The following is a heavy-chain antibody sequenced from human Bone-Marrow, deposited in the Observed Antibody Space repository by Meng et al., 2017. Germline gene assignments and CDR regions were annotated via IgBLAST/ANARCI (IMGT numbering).Heavy chain of an antibody. CDR1: GFIFGDYA. J-gene: IGHJ6*02. CDR2: IRGEPYGGSS. Sequence: GGSLRLSCTTSGFIFGDYAMSWVRQAAGKGLEWVGVIRGEPYGGSSAYAASEQGRFSISRDDSKSIAYLQMNSLKTADTAVYYGTRASQTTDLGVIVDYYFGMDAWGQGTTVTVSS. D-gene: IGHD3-16*02. V-gene: IGHV3-49*04. CDR3: TRASQTTDLGVIVDYYFGMDA.